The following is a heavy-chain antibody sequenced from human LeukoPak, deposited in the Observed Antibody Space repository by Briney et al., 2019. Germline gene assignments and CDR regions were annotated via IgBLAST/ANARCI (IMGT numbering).Heavy chain of an antibody. Sequence: GGSLRLSCAASGFAFSSSAMSWVRQAPGKGLEWVSSITAGGAGTYYADSVKGRFTVTRDNSKNSLYLQINSLRAKDTAVYYCAKGQLRFDPWGQGTLVTVSS. CDR2: ITAGGAGT. D-gene: IGHD1-1*01. CDR3: AKGQLRFDP. V-gene: IGHV3-23*01. J-gene: IGHJ5*02. CDR1: GFAFSSSA.